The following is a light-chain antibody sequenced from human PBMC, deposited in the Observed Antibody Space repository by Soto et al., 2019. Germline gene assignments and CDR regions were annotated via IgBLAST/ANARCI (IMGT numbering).Light chain of an antibody. Sequence: QMTXXPSTLSASXGDRVSIXCRASHXXXXXXTWYQQKPGKAPKLLIYDASSLKSGVPSRFSGSGSGTXFTLTISSLQPGDFATYYCQQYNSYSPFTFGPGTKVDIE. V-gene: IGKV1-5*01. CDR3: QQYNSYSPFT. CDR1: HXXXXX. CDR2: DAS. J-gene: IGKJ3*01.